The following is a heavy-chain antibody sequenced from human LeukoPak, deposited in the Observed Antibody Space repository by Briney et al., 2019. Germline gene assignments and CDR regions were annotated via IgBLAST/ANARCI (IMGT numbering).Heavy chain of an antibody. Sequence: ASVKVSCKASGYTFTSYGISWVRQAPGQGLEWMGWISAYNGNTNYAQKLQGRVTMTRDTPTSTLYMELFSLRSDDTATYYCVRDNSIADRGWWFDPWGQGTLVTVSS. V-gene: IGHV1-18*01. CDR2: ISAYNGNT. D-gene: IGHD4-23*01. CDR1: GYTFTSYG. J-gene: IGHJ5*02. CDR3: VRDNSIADRGWWFDP.